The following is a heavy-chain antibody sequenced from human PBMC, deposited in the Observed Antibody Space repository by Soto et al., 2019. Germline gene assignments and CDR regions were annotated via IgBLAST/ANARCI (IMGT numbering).Heavy chain of an antibody. J-gene: IGHJ4*02. D-gene: IGHD4-17*01. Sequence: SGTLSLTCAFYGGSFSGDYWTWIRQPPGKGLEWIGEINHSGGTNYNPSLKSRLTISIDTSKNQFSLKVNSVTAADTAMYYCARGAFDDYGGDYFDYWGQGTLVTVSS. V-gene: IGHV4-34*01. CDR1: GGSFSGDY. CDR3: ARGAFDDYGGDYFDY. CDR2: INHSGGT.